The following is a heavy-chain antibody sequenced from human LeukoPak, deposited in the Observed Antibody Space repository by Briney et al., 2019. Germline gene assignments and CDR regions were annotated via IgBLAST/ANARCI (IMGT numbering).Heavy chain of an antibody. CDR2: IYRSGST. V-gene: IGHV4-38-2*02. J-gene: IGHJ6*03. D-gene: IGHD2-2*01. Sequence: SETLSLTCSVSGYSISTGYYWVWIRQSPGKGLEWIGSIYRSGSTNYNPSLNSRVTISVDTSNNQFSLKVSSVTAADTAVYYCARGDCSSTICYSPMDVWGKGTTVTVSS. CDR3: ARGDCSSTICYSPMDV. CDR1: GYSISTGYY.